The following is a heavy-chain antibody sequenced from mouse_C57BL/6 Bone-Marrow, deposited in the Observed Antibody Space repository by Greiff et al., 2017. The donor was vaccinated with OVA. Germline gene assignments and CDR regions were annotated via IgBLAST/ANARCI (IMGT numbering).Heavy chain of an antibody. D-gene: IGHD1-1*02. J-gene: IGHJ3*01. CDR2: IRNKANGYTT. V-gene: IGHV7-3*01. CDR1: GFTFTDYY. Sequence: EVKLVESGGGLVQPGGSLSLSCAASGFTFTDYYMSWVRQPPGKALEWLGFIRNKANGYTTEYSAPVKGRFTISRDNSQSILYLQMNALRAEDSATYYCARGIWSPFTYWGQGTLVTVSA. CDR3: ARGIWSPFTY.